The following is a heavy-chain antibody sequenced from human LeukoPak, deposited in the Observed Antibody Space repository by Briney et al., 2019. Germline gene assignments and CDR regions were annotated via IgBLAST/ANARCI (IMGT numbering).Heavy chain of an antibody. D-gene: IGHD3-10*01. CDR3: ARRSSPDYYNSGTHYLFDY. Sequence: GGSLRLSCAASGFTFSTYSMTWVRQAPGKGLEWVSYISSSNSAIYYADSVRGRFTISRDNAKNSLYLQMNSLRAEDMAVYYCARRSSPDYYNSGTHYLFDYWGQGTLVTVSS. J-gene: IGHJ4*02. CDR2: ISSSNSAI. V-gene: IGHV3-48*01. CDR1: GFTFSTYS.